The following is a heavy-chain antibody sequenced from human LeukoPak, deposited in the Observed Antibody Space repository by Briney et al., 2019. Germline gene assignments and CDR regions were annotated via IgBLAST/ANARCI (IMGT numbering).Heavy chain of an antibody. J-gene: IGHJ4*02. CDR1: GFTFSGYW. D-gene: IGHD1-14*01. CDR3: ARVAKKSADDQSLYRDSDY. CDR2: IRQDGSDQ. V-gene: IGHV3-7*01. Sequence: GGSLRLSCAASGFTFSGYWMNWVRQAPVKGLEWVGNIRQDGSDQHYVDSVKGRFTITRDNAKNSLYLQMNSLRADDTAVYFCARVAKKSADDQSLYRDSDYWGQGTLVTVSS.